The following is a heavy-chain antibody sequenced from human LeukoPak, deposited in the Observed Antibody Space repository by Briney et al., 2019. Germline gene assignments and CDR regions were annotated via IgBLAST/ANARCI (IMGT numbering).Heavy chain of an antibody. V-gene: IGHV4-34*01. J-gene: IGHJ6*02. D-gene: IGHD6-13*01. CDR2: INHSGST. CDR3: ASGTLIAAAVSDMDV. Sequence: SETLSLTCAVYGGSFSGYYWSWIRQPPGKGLEWIGEINHSGSTNYNPSLKSRVTISVDTSKNQFSLKLSSVTAADTAVYYCASGTLIAAAVSDMDVWGQGTTVTVSS. CDR1: GGSFSGYY.